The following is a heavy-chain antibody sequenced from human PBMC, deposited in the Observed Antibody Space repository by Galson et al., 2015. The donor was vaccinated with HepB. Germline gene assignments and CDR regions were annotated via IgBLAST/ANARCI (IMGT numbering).Heavy chain of an antibody. Sequence: SVKVSCKASGYTFSSYSITWVRQAPGQGLEWMGWISAYNRDTNYAQKFQGRVTMTTDTSTSTAYMELRSLRSDDTAVYFCAGGALVVVVGATQNNWFDPWGQGTLVTVSS. D-gene: IGHD2-15*01. CDR3: AGGALVVVVGATQNNWFDP. V-gene: IGHV1-18*01. CDR1: GYTFSSYS. CDR2: ISAYNRDT. J-gene: IGHJ5*02.